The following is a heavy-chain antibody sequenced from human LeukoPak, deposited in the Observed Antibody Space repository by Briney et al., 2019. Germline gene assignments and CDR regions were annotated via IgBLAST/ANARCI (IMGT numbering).Heavy chain of an antibody. D-gene: IGHD3-3*01. Sequence: GGSLRLSCAASGFRFSSYSMNWVRQAPGKGLEWVSAISGSGGSTYYADSVKGRFTISRDNSKNTLYLQMSSLRAEDTAVYYCAKVKDFWSGYYPFDYWGQGTLVTVSS. V-gene: IGHV3-23*01. CDR3: AKVKDFWSGYYPFDY. CDR2: ISGSGGST. CDR1: GFRFSSYS. J-gene: IGHJ4*02.